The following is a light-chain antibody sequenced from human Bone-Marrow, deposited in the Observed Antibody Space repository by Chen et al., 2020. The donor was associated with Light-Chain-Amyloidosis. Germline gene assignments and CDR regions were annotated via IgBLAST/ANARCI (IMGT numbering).Light chain of an antibody. CDR1: SIGTFNL. V-gene: IGLV2-23*01. J-gene: IGLJ2*01. CDR2: EGD. CDR3: CSYGGYSTFV. Sequence: QSDLTQPASVSGSPGQSVTISCTGHSIGTFNLVSWYQQSPGNAPKLIIYEGDRRPSEVSDRFSGSTSGSTASLTISGLQTEDEADYHCCSYGGYSTFVFGGGTKLTVL.